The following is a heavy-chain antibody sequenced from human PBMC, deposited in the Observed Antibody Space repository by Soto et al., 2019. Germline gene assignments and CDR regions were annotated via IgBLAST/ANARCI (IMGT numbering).Heavy chain of an antibody. Sequence: EVQLVESGGGLVQPGGSLKLSCEASGFTFSGSAIHWVRQASGKGLEWVGRIGSKNNSYATAYAASVKGRFTISRDDSNNTAYPQMNSLKTDDTAVYYCTNDGSGVFWGRGILVTVSS. CDR3: TNDGSGVF. J-gene: IGHJ4*02. CDR1: GFTFSGSA. D-gene: IGHD1-1*01. V-gene: IGHV3-73*02. CDR2: IGSKNNSYAT.